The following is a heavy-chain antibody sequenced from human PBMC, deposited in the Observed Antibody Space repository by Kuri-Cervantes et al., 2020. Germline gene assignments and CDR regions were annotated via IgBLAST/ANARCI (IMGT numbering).Heavy chain of an antibody. J-gene: IGHJ5*02. D-gene: IGHD1-14*01. V-gene: IGHV3-11*01. Sequence: GESLKISCAASGFTFSYYYMSWVREAPGKGLELISYISNTIYYRDPVRGRCTMSRYNAKNSLHLQMNSLRAEDTAVYYCAKDARTSNWFDPWGQGTLVTVSS. CDR2: ISNTI. CDR1: GFTFSYYY. CDR3: AKDARTSNWFDP.